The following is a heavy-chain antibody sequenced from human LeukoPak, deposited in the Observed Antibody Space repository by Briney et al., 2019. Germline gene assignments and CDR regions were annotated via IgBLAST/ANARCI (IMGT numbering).Heavy chain of an antibody. CDR1: GFTFSSYS. Sequence: GGSLRLSCAASGFTFSSYSMNWVRQAPGKGLEWVSSISSSSSYIYYADSVKGRFTISRDNAKNSLYLQMNSLRAEDTAVYYCARPPKPMIVGSWGAFDIWGQGTMVTVSS. J-gene: IGHJ3*02. V-gene: IGHV3-21*01. CDR3: ARPPKPMIVGSWGAFDI. D-gene: IGHD3-22*01. CDR2: ISSSSSYI.